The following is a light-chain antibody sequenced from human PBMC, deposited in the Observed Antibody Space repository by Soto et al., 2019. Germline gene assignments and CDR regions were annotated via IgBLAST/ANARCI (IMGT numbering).Light chain of an antibody. CDR3: QQRSNWPIT. CDR2: GAS. CDR1: QSVTNY. V-gene: IGKV3-11*01. Sequence: IFFTHSPYTLSLSPGERATLSCRATQSVTNYIAWYQQRPGQAPRLLIYGASTRATGIPARFSGSGSGTDFTLTISSLEPEDFAVYYCQQRSNWPITFGQGTRLEIK. J-gene: IGKJ5*01.